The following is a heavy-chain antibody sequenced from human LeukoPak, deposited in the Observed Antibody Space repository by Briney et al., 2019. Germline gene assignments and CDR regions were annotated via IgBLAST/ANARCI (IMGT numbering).Heavy chain of an antibody. CDR3: ARGVLRYFDWLLSLGNYYYYMDV. Sequence: ASVKVSCKASGYTFTSYGISWVRQAPGQGLEWMGWISAYNGNTNYAQKLQGRVTMTTDTSTSTAYMELRSLRSDDTAVYYCARGVLRYFDWLLSLGNYYYYMDVWGKGTTVTISS. J-gene: IGHJ6*03. CDR2: ISAYNGNT. V-gene: IGHV1-18*01. D-gene: IGHD3-9*01. CDR1: GYTFTSYG.